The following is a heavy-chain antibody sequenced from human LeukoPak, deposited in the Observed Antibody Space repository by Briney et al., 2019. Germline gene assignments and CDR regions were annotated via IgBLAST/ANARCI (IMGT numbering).Heavy chain of an antibody. CDR2: ISGSGGST. J-gene: IGHJ6*02. D-gene: IGHD3-22*01. Sequence: GGSLRLSCAASGFTFSSYAMSWVRQAPGKGLEWASAISGSGGSTYYADSVKGRFTISRDNSKNTLYLQMNSLRAEDTAVYYCAKDLTMTRYYYYGMDVWGQGTTVTVSS. CDR1: GFTFSSYA. V-gene: IGHV3-23*01. CDR3: AKDLTMTRYYYYGMDV.